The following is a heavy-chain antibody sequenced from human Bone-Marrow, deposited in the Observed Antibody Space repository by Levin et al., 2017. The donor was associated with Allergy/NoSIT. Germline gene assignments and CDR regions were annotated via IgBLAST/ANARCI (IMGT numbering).Heavy chain of an antibody. Sequence: GGSLRLSCAVSGFTFDDYVMHWVRQAPGKGLEWVSGIGWNGNVLGYSDSVRGRFTISRDNAKMSLYLQMNSVRSEDTALYYCATDYRIGTVAGAFRVWGRGTLVSVSS. J-gene: IGHJ3*01. CDR1: GFTFDDYV. CDR3: ATDYRIGTVAGAFRV. D-gene: IGHD1-26*01. CDR2: IGWNGNVL. V-gene: IGHV3-9*01.